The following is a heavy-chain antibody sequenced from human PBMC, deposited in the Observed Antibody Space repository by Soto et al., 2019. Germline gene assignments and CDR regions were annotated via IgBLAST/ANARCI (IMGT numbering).Heavy chain of an antibody. D-gene: IGHD1-26*01. CDR1: RYAFTGYY. V-gene: IGHV1-2*04. Sequence: QVQLVQSGDEVKKPGASVKVSCKASRYAFTGYYMHWVRQAPGQGLEWMGWINPNSGGTNYAQKFQGWVTMTRDTSISTAYMELSRLRSDDTAVYYCATEGGVGPTGGMDVWGQGTTVTVSS. CDR2: INPNSGGT. J-gene: IGHJ6*02. CDR3: ATEGGVGPTGGMDV.